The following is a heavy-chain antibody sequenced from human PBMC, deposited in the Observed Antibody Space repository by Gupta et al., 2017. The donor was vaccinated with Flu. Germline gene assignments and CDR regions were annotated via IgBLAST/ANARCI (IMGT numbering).Heavy chain of an antibody. D-gene: IGHD2-8*01. CDR3: ARGAAYCTNGVCSWGYYFEY. CDR1: GYTFSRYA. J-gene: IGHJ4*02. V-gene: IGHV1-3*01. CDR2: INSVDGNT. Sequence: QVQLVQSGAEVKKPGASVKVSCTASGYTFSRYAMHWVRQAPGQRLEWMGWINSVDGNTKYSQKFQGRVTITRDTPATTALMELSSLRSEDTAVYYCARGAAYCTNGVCSWGYYFEYWGQGTLVTVSS.